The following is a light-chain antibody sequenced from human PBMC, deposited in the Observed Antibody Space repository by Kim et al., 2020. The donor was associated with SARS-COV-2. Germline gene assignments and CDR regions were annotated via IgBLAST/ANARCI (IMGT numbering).Light chain of an antibody. J-gene: IGLJ1*01. V-gene: IGLV1-40*01. CDR3: QSYDSSLSGYV. CDR2: GNS. Sequence: QGVTISGNGRSSNSGAGYDVHWYQRLPGTAPKLLIYGNSNRPSGVPDRFSGSKSGTSASLAITGLQAEDEADYYCQSYDSSLSGYVFGTGTKVTVL. CDR1: SSNSGAGYD.